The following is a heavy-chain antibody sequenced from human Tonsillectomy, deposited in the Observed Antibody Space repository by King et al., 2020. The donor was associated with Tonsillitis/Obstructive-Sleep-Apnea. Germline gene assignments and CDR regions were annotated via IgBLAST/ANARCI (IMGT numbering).Heavy chain of an antibody. CDR3: ARVKDYDFWSGYYTGDY. CDR2: INAGDGNT. CDR1: GYTFTSYA. V-gene: IGHV1-3*01. Sequence: VQLVQSGAEVKKPGASGKVSCNASGYTFTSYAMHCVRQSPGKRFEWMGWINAGDGNTTYCKKYQGRGTITRETSASTAYMELSSLRSEETAVYYCARVKDYDFWSGYYTGDYWGQGTLVTVSS. J-gene: IGHJ4*02. D-gene: IGHD3-3*01.